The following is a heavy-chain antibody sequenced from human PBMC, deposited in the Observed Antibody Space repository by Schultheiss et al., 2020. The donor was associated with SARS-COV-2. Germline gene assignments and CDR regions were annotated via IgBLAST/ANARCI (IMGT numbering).Heavy chain of an antibody. D-gene: IGHD5-12*01. CDR1: GGTFSSYA. V-gene: IGHV1-69*13. Sequence: SVKVSCKASGGTFSSYAISWVRQAPGQGLEWMGGIIPIFGTANYAQKFQGRVTITADESTSTAYMELSSLRSEDTAVYYCARADADWEDQSYYTWLRHYYGMDVWGQGTTVTVSS. J-gene: IGHJ6*02. CDR3: ARADADWEDQSYYTWLRHYYGMDV. CDR2: IIPIFGTA.